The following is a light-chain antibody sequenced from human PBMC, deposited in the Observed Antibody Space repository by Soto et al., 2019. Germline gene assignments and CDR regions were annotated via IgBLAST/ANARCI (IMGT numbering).Light chain of an antibody. CDR1: SSNIGAHYD. Sequence: QLVLTQPPSVSGAPGQRVTISCTGSSSNIGAHYDVHWYQQLPGTAPKLLIYGNTNRPSGVPDRFSGSKSGTSASLAITGLQAEDEADYYCQSYDSSLSGPVFGGGTKLTVL. CDR3: QSYDSSLSGPV. CDR2: GNT. V-gene: IGLV1-40*01. J-gene: IGLJ2*01.